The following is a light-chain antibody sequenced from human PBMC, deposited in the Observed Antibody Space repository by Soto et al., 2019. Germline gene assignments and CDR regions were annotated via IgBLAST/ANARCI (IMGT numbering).Light chain of an antibody. CDR3: CSSAGGNTLI. CDR1: NGDVGSYDL. CDR2: EVN. V-gene: IGLV2-23*02. J-gene: IGLJ2*01. Sequence: QSALTQPASVSGSPGQSITISCTGTNGDVGSYDLVSWYQQYPGKAPKLIIYEVNKRPSGGSNRFSGAKSGNTASLTISGLQTEDEADYDCCSSAGGNTLIFGGGTKLTVL.